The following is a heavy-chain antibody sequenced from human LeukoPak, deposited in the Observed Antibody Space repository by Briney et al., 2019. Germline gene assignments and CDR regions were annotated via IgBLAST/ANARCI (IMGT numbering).Heavy chain of an antibody. CDR2: IIPIFGTA. Sequence: SVKVSCKASGGTFSSYAISWVRQAPGQGLEWMGGIIPIFGTANYAQKFQGRVTITADESTSTAYMELSSLRSEDTAVYYCASRISGIAVALCYYYYMDVWGKGTTVTVSS. CDR1: GGTFSSYA. V-gene: IGHV1-69*01. D-gene: IGHD6-19*01. CDR3: ASRISGIAVALCYYYYMDV. J-gene: IGHJ6*03.